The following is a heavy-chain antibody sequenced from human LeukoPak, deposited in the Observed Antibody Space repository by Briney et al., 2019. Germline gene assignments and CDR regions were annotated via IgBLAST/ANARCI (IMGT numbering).Heavy chain of an antibody. D-gene: IGHD2-2*01. CDR2: IYTSGST. CDR3: ARDKDIVVVPAAIALHFDP. J-gene: IGHJ5*02. Sequence: PSETLSLTCTVSGGSISSYYWSWIRQPAGKGLEWIGRIYTSGSTNYNPSLKSRVTMSVDTSKNRFSLKLSSVTAADTAVYYCARDKDIVVVPAAIALHFDPWGQGTLVTVSS. CDR1: GGSISSYY. V-gene: IGHV4-4*07.